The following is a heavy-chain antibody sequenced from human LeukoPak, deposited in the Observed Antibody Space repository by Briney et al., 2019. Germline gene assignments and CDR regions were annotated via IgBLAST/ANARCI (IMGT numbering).Heavy chain of an antibody. Sequence: GGSLRLSCAASGFTFSDYYMSWVRQAPGKGLEWVSAISGSGGSTYYADSVKGRFTISRDNSNNTLYLQMNSLRAEDTAIYYCAKESNGVWGYYFDCWGQGTLVTVSS. D-gene: IGHD2-8*01. J-gene: IGHJ4*02. CDR3: AKESNGVWGYYFDC. CDR2: ISGSGGST. V-gene: IGHV3-23*01. CDR1: GFTFSDYY.